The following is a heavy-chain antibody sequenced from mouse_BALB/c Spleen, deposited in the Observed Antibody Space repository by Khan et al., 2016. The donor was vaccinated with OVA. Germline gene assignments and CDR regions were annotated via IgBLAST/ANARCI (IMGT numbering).Heavy chain of an antibody. J-gene: IGHJ4*01. CDR3: AKDRVYYAVDC. CDR2: VWGDGNT. Sequence: VQLQVSGPGLVAPSQSLSITCTVSRFSLTSYGVSWVRPPPGKGLEWLGVVWGDGNTNFPSALRSRLSLSKDNSKSQAFLKLNSLQTDDTDTYYCAKDRVYYAVDCWGQGTSVTVSS. V-gene: IGHV2-3*01. CDR1: RFSLTSYG.